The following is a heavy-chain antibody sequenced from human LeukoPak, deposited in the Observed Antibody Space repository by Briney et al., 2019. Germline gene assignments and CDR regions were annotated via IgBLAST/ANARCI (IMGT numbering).Heavy chain of an antibody. CDR1: DYSISSGYY. V-gene: IGHV4-38-2*02. CDR2: IYHSGSS. D-gene: IGHD7-27*01. J-gene: IGHJ6*03. Sequence: SETLSLTCAVSDYSISSGYYWSWIRQPPGKGLEWIASIYHSGSSYYNPSLKSRITISVDTSKNQFSLKLSSVIAADTAVYYCARDLWGPHYYYMDVWGKGTTVTVSS. CDR3: ARDLWGPHYYYMDV.